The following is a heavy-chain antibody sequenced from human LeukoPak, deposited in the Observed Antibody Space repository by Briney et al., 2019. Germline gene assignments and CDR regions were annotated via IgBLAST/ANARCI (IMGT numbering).Heavy chain of an antibody. D-gene: IGHD3-22*01. CDR1: GGSFSGYY. CDR2: INHSGST. CDR3: ARLFYDSSGYYPLEFDY. J-gene: IGHJ4*02. Sequence: SETLSLTCAVYGGSFSGYYWSWIRQPPGKWLEWIGEINHSGSTNYNPSLKSRVTISVDTSKNQFSLKLSSVTAADTAVYYCARLFYDSSGYYPLEFDYWGQGTLVTVSS. V-gene: IGHV4-34*01.